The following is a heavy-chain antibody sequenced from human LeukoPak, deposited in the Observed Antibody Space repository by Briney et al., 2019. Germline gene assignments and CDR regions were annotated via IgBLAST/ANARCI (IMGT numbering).Heavy chain of an antibody. D-gene: IGHD5-12*01. V-gene: IGHV3-30*18. CDR1: GFTFSSYG. J-gene: IGHJ4*02. CDR2: ISYDGSNK. CDR3: AKAYVDIVATPPADY. Sequence: QPGGSLRLSCAASGFTFSSYGMHWVRQAPGKGLEWVAVISYDGSNKYYADSVKGRFTISRDNSKNTLYLQMNSLRAEDTAVYYCAKAYVDIVATPPADYWGQGTLVTVSP.